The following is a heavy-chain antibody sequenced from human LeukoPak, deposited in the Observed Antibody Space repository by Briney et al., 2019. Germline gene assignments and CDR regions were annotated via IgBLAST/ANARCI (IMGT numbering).Heavy chain of an antibody. V-gene: IGHV3-23*01. CDR2: VISGGST. Sequence: PGGSLRLSCAASGFTFSGYPMSWARQAPGKGLEWVSTVISGGSTYYADSVKGRFTISRDNSKDTLFLQMNSLRDEDTAVYYCAKGMGWFDRWGQGTLVTVSS. J-gene: IGHJ5*02. CDR3: AKGMGWFDR. CDR1: GFTFSGYP. D-gene: IGHD5-24*01.